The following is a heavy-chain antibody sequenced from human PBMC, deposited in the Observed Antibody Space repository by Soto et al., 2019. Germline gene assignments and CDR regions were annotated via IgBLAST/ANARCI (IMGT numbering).Heavy chain of an antibody. CDR3: ARQYYSSSPNWFDP. Sequence: VKVSCKASGGTFSSYTISWVRQAPGQGLEWMGRIIPILGIANYAQKFQGRVTITADKSTSTAYMELSSLRSEDTAVYYCARQYYSSSPNWFDPWGQGTLVTVSS. CDR1: GGTFSSYT. D-gene: IGHD4-4*01. CDR2: IIPILGIA. J-gene: IGHJ5*02. V-gene: IGHV1-69*02.